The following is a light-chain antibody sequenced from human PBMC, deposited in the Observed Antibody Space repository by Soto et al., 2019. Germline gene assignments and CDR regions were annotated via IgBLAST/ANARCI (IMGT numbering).Light chain of an antibody. CDR2: GAS. CDR3: QQYNNWPPYT. Sequence: EIVMTQSPATLSVSPGERATLSCRASQSVSSNLARYQQKPGQAPRLLIYGASTRATGIPARFSGSGSGTEFTHTISSLQSEDFAVYYCQQYNNWPPYTFGQGTKLEIK. J-gene: IGKJ2*01. V-gene: IGKV3-15*01. CDR1: QSVSSN.